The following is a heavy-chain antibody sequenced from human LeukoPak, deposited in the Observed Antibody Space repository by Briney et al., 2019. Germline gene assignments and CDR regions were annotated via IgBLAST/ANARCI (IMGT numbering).Heavy chain of an antibody. Sequence: GASVKVPCKASGDTFTTSHMHWVRQAPGQGLEWMGKINPSGGSTTYAQQFQGRVSMTRDLSMSTVYMELSSLRSEDTAVYYCVKNLMQFTGLAYWGQGTLVTVSS. CDR1: GDTFTTSH. CDR3: VKNLMQFTGLAY. D-gene: IGHD2-8*02. CDR2: INPSGGST. J-gene: IGHJ4*02. V-gene: IGHV1-46*01.